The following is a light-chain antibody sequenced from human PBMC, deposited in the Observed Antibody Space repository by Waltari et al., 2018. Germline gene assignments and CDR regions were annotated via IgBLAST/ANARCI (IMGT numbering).Light chain of an antibody. J-gene: IGLJ2*01. CDR2: YDD. Sequence: QSVLTQPPSVSESPGQRVTMSCSGSNPNIANNAATRYQPLPGRAPKLLIYYDDLVSSGVSDRFSGSKSGTSASLAISGLQSEDEADYYCAAWDDSLNGPVFGGGTKLTVV. CDR3: AAWDDSLNGPV. CDR1: NPNIANNA. V-gene: IGLV1-36*01.